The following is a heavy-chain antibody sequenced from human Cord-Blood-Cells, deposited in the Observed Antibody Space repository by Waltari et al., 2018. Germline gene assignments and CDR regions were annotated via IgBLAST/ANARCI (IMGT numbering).Heavy chain of an antibody. CDR3: ASGWWGSY. CDR2: ILPGDTDT. CDR1: GYSFTSYW. J-gene: IGHJ4*02. V-gene: IGHV5-51*01. Sequence: EVQLVQSGAEVRKPGESLKISCKGSGYSFTSYWIGWVRQLPGKGLVGMGIILPGDTDTSYSPSFQGQVTSSADKSISTGYRQWRSLKAPDTAMYYCASGWWGSYWGQGTLVTVSS. D-gene: IGHD2-15*01.